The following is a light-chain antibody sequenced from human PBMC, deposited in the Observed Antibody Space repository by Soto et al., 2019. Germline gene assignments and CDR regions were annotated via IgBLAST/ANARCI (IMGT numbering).Light chain of an antibody. CDR1: QSVSSIY. Sequence: EIVLTQSPGTLSLSPGERATLSCRASQSVSSIYLAWYQQKPGQAPRPLIYGVSSMATGIPDRFSGSGSGTDFTLIIIRLESEDFVVCYCQHYGGSGTFGGGTKVEIK. J-gene: IGKJ4*01. V-gene: IGKV3-20*01. CDR2: GVS. CDR3: QHYGGSGT.